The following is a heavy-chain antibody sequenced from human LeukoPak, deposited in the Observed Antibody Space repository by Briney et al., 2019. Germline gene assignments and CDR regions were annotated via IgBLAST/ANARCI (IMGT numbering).Heavy chain of an antibody. V-gene: IGHV1-2*06. CDR3: ARGIYCTNGVCSSIDY. CDR1: GYTFTGYY. D-gene: IGHD2-8*01. CDR2: INPNSGGT. J-gene: IGHJ4*02. Sequence: ASVKVSCKASGYTFTGYYMHWVRQAPGQGLEWMGRINPNSGGTNYAQKFQGRVTMTRDTSISTAYMELSRLRSDDTAVYYCARGIYCTNGVCSSIDYWGQGTLVTVSS.